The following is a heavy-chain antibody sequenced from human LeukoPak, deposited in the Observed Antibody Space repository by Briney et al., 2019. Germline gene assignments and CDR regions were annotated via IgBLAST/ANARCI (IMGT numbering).Heavy chain of an antibody. V-gene: IGHV3-7*01. D-gene: IGHD3-10*01. CDR1: GFNFSTYW. Sequence: EGSLRLSCAASGFNFSTYWMTWVRQVPGKGLEWVANIKEDGSEIYYVDAVKGRFSISRDNAKTSLYLQMNSLSVADTAVYYCVTDQTGRHPYFFDYWGQGTLVTVSS. J-gene: IGHJ4*02. CDR3: VTDQTGRHPYFFDY. CDR2: IKEDGSEI.